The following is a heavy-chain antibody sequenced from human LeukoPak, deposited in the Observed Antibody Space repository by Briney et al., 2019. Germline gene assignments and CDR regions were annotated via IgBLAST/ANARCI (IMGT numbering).Heavy chain of an antibody. V-gene: IGHV4-59*12. CDR3: ARSTMVNTATGWFDP. D-gene: IGHD4/OR15-4a*01. CDR2: IYNGGST. CDR1: GGSISSYY. J-gene: IGHJ5*02. Sequence: SETLSLTCTVSGGSISSYYWSWIRQPPGKGLEWIGYIYNGGSTNYNPSLRSRVTMSLDTSKNQISLKLSSVTAADTAMYYCARSTMVNTATGWFDPWGQGTLVTVSS.